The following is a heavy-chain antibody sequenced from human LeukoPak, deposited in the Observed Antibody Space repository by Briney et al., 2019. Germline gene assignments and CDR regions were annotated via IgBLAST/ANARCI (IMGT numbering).Heavy chain of an antibody. D-gene: IGHD1/OR15-1a*01. V-gene: IGHV3-21*01. CDR1: GFAFSTYS. CDR3: ARVKAGATVENFYYYYMDV. J-gene: IGHJ6*03. Sequence: PGGSLRLSCAASGFAFSTYSMNWVRQAPGKGLEWVSSITSISSYIKYSDSVRGRFTISIDNAKNSLYPQMNSLRAEDTAVYYCARVKAGATVENFYYYYMDVWGKGTTVTVSS. CDR2: ITSISSYI.